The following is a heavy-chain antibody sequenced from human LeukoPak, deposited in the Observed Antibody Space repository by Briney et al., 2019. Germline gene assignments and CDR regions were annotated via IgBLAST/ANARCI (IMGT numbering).Heavy chain of an antibody. D-gene: IGHD3-16*02. CDR2: INHSGST. Sequence: SETLSLTCALYGGSFSGCYWSWIRQSPGKGLEWIGEINHSGSTNYNPSLESRVTMSIDTSKNQFSLKLNSVTAADTAVYYCARGQAHYDYVWESYRSFGMDVWGQGTTVTVSS. CDR3: ARGQAHYDYVWESYRSFGMDV. J-gene: IGHJ6*02. CDR1: GGSFSGCY. V-gene: IGHV4-34*01.